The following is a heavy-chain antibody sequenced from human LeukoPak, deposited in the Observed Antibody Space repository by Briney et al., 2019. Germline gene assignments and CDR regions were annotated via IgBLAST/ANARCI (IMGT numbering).Heavy chain of an antibody. J-gene: IGHJ4*02. V-gene: IGHV4-34*01. CDR1: GGSFSGYY. D-gene: IGHD3-10*01. CDR3: ARGRKPITMVRGVIIRSGYYFDY. Sequence: PSETLSLTCAVYGGSFSGYYWSWIRQPPGKGLEWIGEINHSGGTNYNPSLKSRVTTSVDTSKNQFSLKLSSVTAADTAVYYCARGRKPITMVRGVIIRSGYYFDYWGQGTLVTVSS. CDR2: INHSGGT.